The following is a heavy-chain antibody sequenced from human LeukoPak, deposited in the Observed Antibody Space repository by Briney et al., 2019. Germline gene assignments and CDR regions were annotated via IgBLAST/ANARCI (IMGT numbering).Heavy chain of an antibody. J-gene: IGHJ5*02. CDR1: GGTFSSYA. Sequence: ASVKVSCKASGGTFSSYAISWVRQAPGQGLEWMGRIIPILGIANYAQKFQGRVTITADKSTSTAYIELSSLRSEDTAVYYCARGPCSSGWYRWFDPWGQGTLVTVSS. CDR2: IIPILGIA. CDR3: ARGPCSSGWYRWFDP. V-gene: IGHV1-69*04. D-gene: IGHD6-19*01.